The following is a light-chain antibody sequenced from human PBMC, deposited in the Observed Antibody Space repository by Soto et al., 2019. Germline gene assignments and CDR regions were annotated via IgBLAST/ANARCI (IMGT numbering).Light chain of an antibody. CDR3: QQYDNLSLT. Sequence: HMTISPSCIFGSVGDKVIITCQGSQDISNYLNWYQQKPGKAPKLLIYDASNLETGVPSRFSGSGSGTDFTFTISSLQPEDIATYYCQQYDNLSLTFGGGTKVDIK. CDR2: DAS. CDR1: QDISNY. V-gene: IGKV1-33*01. J-gene: IGKJ4*01.